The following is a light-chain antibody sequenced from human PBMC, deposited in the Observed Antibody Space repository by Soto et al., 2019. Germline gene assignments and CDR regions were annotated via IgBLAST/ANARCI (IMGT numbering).Light chain of an antibody. CDR3: TVWDDSLRGRL. CDR2: RNN. J-gene: IGLJ2*01. V-gene: IGLV1-47*01. CDR1: SSNIESNF. Sequence: QSVLTQPHSASGTPGQRVTISCSGSSSNIESNFVYWYQQLPGTTPRLLIYRNNQRPSGVPDRFSGSKSGTSASLAISALRYEDEADYYCTVWDDSLRGRLFGGGTQLTVL.